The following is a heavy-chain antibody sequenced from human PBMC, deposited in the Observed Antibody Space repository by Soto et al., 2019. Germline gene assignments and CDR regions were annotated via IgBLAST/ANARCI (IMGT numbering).Heavy chain of an antibody. CDR3: ARWGTTGGLDV. J-gene: IGHJ1*01. Sequence: QVQLVESGGGVVQPGTSLRLSCVGSGFTFRSYVIHWVRQAPGKGLEWVALTSYDGSNNDYGDSVKGRFTISRDNSRNTVDLQMDSLTREDTALYYCARWGTTGGLDVWGQGTLVSVSS. CDR2: TSYDGSNN. D-gene: IGHD3-16*01. V-gene: IGHV3-30*19. CDR1: GFTFRSYV.